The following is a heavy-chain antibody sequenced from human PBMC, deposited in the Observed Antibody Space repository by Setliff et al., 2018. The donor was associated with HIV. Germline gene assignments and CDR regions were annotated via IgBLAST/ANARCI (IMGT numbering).Heavy chain of an antibody. V-gene: IGHV4-34*01. D-gene: IGHD3-9*01. CDR1: GVSFSGDY. J-gene: IGHJ4*02. CDR3: ARGRDWAKTGDF. Sequence: SETLSLTCAVSGVSFSGDYWSWVRQPPGKGLEWIAEVHPSGSINYNSSLKSRVAISVDTSNNQFSLTRTSVTAADTAVYYCARGRDWAKTGDFWGQGALVTVSS. CDR2: VHPSGSI.